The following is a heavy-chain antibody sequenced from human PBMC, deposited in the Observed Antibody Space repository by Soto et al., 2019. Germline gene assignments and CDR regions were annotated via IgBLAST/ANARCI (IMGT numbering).Heavy chain of an antibody. J-gene: IGHJ4*02. CDR1: GFTCRSYA. Sequence: GALRVSCAASGFTCRSYAMSWVRQAPGKGLEWVSAISGSGGSTYYADSVKGRFTISRDNSKNTLYLQMNSLRAEDTAVYYCARDRGLSRATMVRGVKSYYFDYWGQGTLVTVSS. CDR2: ISGSGGST. D-gene: IGHD3-10*01. CDR3: ARDRGLSRATMVRGVKSYYFDY. V-gene: IGHV3-23*01.